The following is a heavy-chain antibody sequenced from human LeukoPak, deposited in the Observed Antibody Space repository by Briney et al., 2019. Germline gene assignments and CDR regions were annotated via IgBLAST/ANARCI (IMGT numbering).Heavy chain of an antibody. D-gene: IGHD5-12*01. CDR3: VRELVPQSINSGYDSFHI. CDR2: ISSSGSTI. CDR1: GFTFSDYY. Sequence: PGGSLRLSCAASGFTFSDYYMSWIRQAPGKGLEWVSYISSSGSTIYYADSVKGRFTISRDNTKNSLSLQMNSLSAEDTAVYYCVRELVPQSINSGYDSFHIWGQGTMVTVSS. V-gene: IGHV3-11*04. J-gene: IGHJ3*02.